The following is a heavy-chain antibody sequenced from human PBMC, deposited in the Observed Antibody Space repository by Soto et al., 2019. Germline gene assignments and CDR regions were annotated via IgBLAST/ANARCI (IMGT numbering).Heavy chain of an antibody. J-gene: IGHJ4*02. D-gene: IGHD4-17*01. V-gene: IGHV3-66*01. CDR2: IYSGGTT. Sequence: EVQLVESGGGLVQPGGSLRLSCVASGFTVINSYMTWVRQAPGKGLEWVSVIYSGGTTYYTDSVKGRFTISRDKSKNTLYLQMNTLTAEDSAVSYCARGATVALDYWGQGTLVTVSS. CDR1: GFTVINSY. CDR3: ARGATVALDY.